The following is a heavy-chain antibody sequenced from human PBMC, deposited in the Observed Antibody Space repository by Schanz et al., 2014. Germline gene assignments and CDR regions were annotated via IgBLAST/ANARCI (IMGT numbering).Heavy chain of an antibody. CDR1: GYTFTGYH. V-gene: IGHV1-2*02. CDR3: ARDDGFLEWSLLDY. J-gene: IGHJ4*02. D-gene: IGHD3-3*01. CDR2: ITKSGDR. Sequence: QVWLVQSGAEVKKPGASVRVSCKASGYTFTGYHMHWVRQAPGQGLEWMGWITKSGDRNYAQKFQGRVTMTRDTSIGTAYMELSRLTSDDTAIYYCARDDGFLEWSLLDYWGQGTLVTVSS.